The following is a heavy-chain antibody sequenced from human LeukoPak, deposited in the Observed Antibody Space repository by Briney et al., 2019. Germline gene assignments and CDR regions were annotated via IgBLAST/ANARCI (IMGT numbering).Heavy chain of an antibody. CDR3: AGSSGGYNWFDP. Sequence: GGSLRLSCAASGXTISTYWVHWVRQAPGKGLVWVSRIYSDGSSTTYADSVKGRFTISSDNAKNTLYLQMNSLRAEDTAVYYCAGSSGGYNWFDPWGQGTLVTVSS. CDR1: GXTISTYW. CDR2: IYSDGSST. V-gene: IGHV3-74*01. D-gene: IGHD3-16*01. J-gene: IGHJ5*02.